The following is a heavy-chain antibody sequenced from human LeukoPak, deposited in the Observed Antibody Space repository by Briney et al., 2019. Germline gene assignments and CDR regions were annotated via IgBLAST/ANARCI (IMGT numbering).Heavy chain of an antibody. Sequence: GGSLRLSCAASRFTFSSYWMHWVRQAPGKGLVWVSRISGDGTITNYADSVRGRFTIPRDNAKNTLYLQMNSLGAEDTAVYYCARSGSYLSWGQGTLVTVSS. J-gene: IGHJ4*02. V-gene: IGHV3-74*01. CDR1: RFTFSSYW. CDR2: ISGDGTIT. D-gene: IGHD1-26*01. CDR3: ARSGSYLS.